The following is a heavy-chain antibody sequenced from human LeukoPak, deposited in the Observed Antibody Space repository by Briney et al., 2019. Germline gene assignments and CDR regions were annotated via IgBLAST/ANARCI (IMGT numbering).Heavy chain of an antibody. D-gene: IGHD3-3*01. Sequence: PSGTLSLTCAVYGGSFSGYYWSWIRQPPGKGLEWIGEINHIGSTNYNPSLKSRVTISVDTSKNQFSLKLSSVTAADTAVYYCARSWPQMYYDFWSGYSSYFDYWGQGTLVTVSS. CDR2: INHIGST. V-gene: IGHV4-34*01. J-gene: IGHJ4*02. CDR1: GGSFSGYY. CDR3: ARSWPQMYYDFWSGYSSYFDY.